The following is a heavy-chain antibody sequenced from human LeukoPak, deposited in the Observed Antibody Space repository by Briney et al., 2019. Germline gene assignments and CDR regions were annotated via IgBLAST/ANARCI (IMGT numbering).Heavy chain of an antibody. CDR3: ARAFPGAFDI. V-gene: IGHV4-59*01. CDR1: GGSISSYY. J-gene: IGHJ3*02. CDR2: IYYSGST. Sequence: SETLSLTCTVSGGSISSYYWSWIRQPPGKGLEWIGYIYYSGSTNYNPSLKSRVTISVDTSKNQFSLKLSSVTAADTAVYYCARAFPGAFDIWGQGTMVTVSS.